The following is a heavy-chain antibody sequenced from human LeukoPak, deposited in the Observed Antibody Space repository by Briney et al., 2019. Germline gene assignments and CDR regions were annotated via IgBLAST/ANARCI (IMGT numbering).Heavy chain of an antibody. V-gene: IGHV4-4*07. CDR1: GDSISSYY. J-gene: IGHJ5*02. CDR3: ARKALPGNWFDP. Sequence: PSETLSLTCTVSGDSISSYYWSWIRQPAGKGLEWIGRIYASGSTNYNPSLKSRVTMSLDTSKNQFSLNLSSVTAADTAVYYCARKALPGNWFDPWGQGTLVTVCS. CDR2: IYASGST.